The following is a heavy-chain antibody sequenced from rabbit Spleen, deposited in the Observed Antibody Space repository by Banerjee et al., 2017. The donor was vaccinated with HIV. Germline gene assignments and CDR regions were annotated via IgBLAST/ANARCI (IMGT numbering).Heavy chain of an antibody. Sequence: QEQLVESGGGLVQPEGSLTLTCKASGFDFSTSYWISWVRQAPGKGLEWIGCIYTCAGGTNYAGRAKRRLSISKRSSTTVTLQITSMPVAAAAAYFCARDTCTSFSACSMNLWGPGTLVTVS. J-gene: IGHJ6*01. D-gene: IGHD1-1*01. CDR3: ARDTCTSFSACSMNL. V-gene: IGHV1S45*01. CDR2: IYTCAGGT. CDR1: GFDFSTSYW.